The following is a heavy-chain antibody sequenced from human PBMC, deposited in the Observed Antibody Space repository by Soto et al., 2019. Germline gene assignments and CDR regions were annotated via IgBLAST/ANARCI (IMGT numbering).Heavy chain of an antibody. V-gene: IGHV4-31*03. Sequence: PSETLSLTCTVSVVSFNTGGYYWSWFRQRPEKGLEWIGYVYDSGHTYYNPSLKSRPAISLDTSKSQFSLKLSSVTAADTALYFCARMYFGAFDCWGQGIRVTVSS. J-gene: IGHJ4*02. D-gene: IGHD3-3*01. CDR3: ARMYFGAFDC. CDR1: VVSFNTGGYY. CDR2: VYDSGHT.